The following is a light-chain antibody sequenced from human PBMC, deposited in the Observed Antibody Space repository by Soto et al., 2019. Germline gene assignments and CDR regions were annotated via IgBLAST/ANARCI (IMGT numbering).Light chain of an antibody. CDR2: EVT. V-gene: IGLV2-14*01. CDR3: SSYASNQTPWL. Sequence: QSVLTQPASVSGSPGQSITISCTGTSGDVGGYDYVSWYQHHPGKAPKLIIYEVTNRPSGVSHRFSGSKSGKTASLTVSGLQPEDEATYYCSSYASNQTPWLFGGGTKLTVL. J-gene: IGLJ3*02. CDR1: SGDVGGYDY.